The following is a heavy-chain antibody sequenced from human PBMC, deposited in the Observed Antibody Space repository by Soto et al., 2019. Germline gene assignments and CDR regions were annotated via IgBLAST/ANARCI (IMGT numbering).Heavy chain of an antibody. D-gene: IGHD6-19*01. CDR1: GFTFSSYA. Sequence: GGSLRLSCAASGFTFSSYAMSWVRQAPGKGLEWVSAISGSGGSTYYADSVKGRVTMTTDTSTSTAYMELRSPRSDDTAVYYCARDRPIAVAPLDYWGQGTLVTVSS. J-gene: IGHJ4*02. CDR2: ISGSGGST. V-gene: IGHV3-23*01. CDR3: ARDRPIAVAPLDY.